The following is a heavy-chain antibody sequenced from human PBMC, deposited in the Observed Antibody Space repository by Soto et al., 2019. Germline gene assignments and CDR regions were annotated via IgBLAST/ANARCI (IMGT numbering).Heavy chain of an antibody. Sequence: SETLSLTCTVSGGSISSYYWSWIRQPPGKGLEWIGYIYYSGSTNYNPSLKSRVTISVDTSKNQFSLKLSSVTAADTAVYYCARDQWELPPYYYGMDVWGQGTTVTVSS. CDR1: GGSISSYY. D-gene: IGHD1-26*01. CDR2: IYYSGST. J-gene: IGHJ6*02. V-gene: IGHV4-59*01. CDR3: ARDQWELPPYYYGMDV.